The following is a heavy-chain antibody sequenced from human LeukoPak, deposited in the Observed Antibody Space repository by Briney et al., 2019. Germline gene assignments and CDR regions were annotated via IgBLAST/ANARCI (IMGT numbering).Heavy chain of an antibody. D-gene: IGHD5-24*01. V-gene: IGHV3-7*01. CDR3: ARWRGQQSEFVY. Sequence: GGSLRLSCAASGFTFTSYWMSWVCQAPGKGLEWVANIKQDGSEKEYVDSVKGRFTISRDNAKNSLYLQMNSLRAEDTAVYYCARWRGQQSEFVYWGQGTLVTVSS. CDR2: IKQDGSEK. CDR1: GFTFTSYW. J-gene: IGHJ4*02.